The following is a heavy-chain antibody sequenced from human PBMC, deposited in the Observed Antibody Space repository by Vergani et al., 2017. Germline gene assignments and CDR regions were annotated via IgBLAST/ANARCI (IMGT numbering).Heavy chain of an antibody. CDR3: ARSSYGHPNRNYYYYYYMDV. V-gene: IGHV4-34*01. Sequence: QVQLQQWGAGLLKPSETLSLTRAVYVGSFRGYYRSWIRQPPGKGVEWIGEINHIGSTNYNPSLKSRVTRSVDTSKNQFSLKLSSVTAADTAVYYCARSSYGHPNRNYYYYYYMDVWGKGP. D-gene: IGHD5-18*01. CDR1: VGSFRGYY. CDR2: INHIGST. J-gene: IGHJ6*03.